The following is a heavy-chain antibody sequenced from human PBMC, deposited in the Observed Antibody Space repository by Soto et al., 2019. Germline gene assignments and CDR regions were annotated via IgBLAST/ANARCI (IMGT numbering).Heavy chain of an antibody. D-gene: IGHD2-21*01. CDR2: ISGSGGST. CDR1: GFTFSNYA. J-gene: IGHJ6*03. V-gene: IGHV3-23*01. Sequence: GGSLRLSCGASGFTFSNYAMSWVRQAPGKGLEWVSAISGSGGSTYYADSVKGRFTISRDNSKNTLYLQMNSLRAEDTGVYYCAKYSPTTGHIVTTGRDYYYYMHVSGKATTVTVSS. CDR3: AKYSPTTGHIVTTGRDYYYYMHV.